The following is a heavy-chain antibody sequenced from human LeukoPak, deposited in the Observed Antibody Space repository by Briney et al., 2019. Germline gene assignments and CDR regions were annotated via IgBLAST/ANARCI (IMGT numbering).Heavy chain of an antibody. CDR2: IYYSGST. CDR3: ARGGGIAAAGTDGYYYMDV. J-gene: IGHJ6*03. D-gene: IGHD6-13*01. V-gene: IGHV4-59*01. CDR1: GGSISDYY. Sequence: SETLSLTCTVSGGSISDYYWSWIRQPPGKGLEWIGYIYYSGSTNYNPSLKSRVTISLDTSKNQFSLKLTSVTAADTAVYYCARGGGIAAAGTDGYYYMDVWGKGTTVTVSS.